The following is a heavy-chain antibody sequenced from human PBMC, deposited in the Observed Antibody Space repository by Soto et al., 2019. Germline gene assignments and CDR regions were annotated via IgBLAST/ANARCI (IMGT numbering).Heavy chain of an antibody. CDR1: GGSISSYY. J-gene: IGHJ6*02. V-gene: IGHV4-59*12. CDR2: IHHSGST. CDR3: AREDRYCSSTSCKYAMDV. D-gene: IGHD2-2*01. Sequence: PSETLSLTCTVSGGSISSYYWSWIRQPPGKGLEWIGEIHHSGSTNYNPSLKSRVTISVDTSKTQFSLKLSSVTAADTAVYYCAREDRYCSSTSCKYAMDVWGQGTTVTVSS.